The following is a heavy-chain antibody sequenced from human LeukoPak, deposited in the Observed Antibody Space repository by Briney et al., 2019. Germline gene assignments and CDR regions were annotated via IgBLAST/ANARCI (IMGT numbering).Heavy chain of an antibody. J-gene: IGHJ4*02. V-gene: IGHV5-51*01. D-gene: IGHD2-15*01. CDR3: ARHTGYCSGGSCYGDF. CDR2: GDSDT. Sequence: GDSDTRYSPSFQGQVTISADKSIRTAYLQWSSLKASDTAMYYCARHTGYCSGGSCYGDFWGQGTLVTVSS.